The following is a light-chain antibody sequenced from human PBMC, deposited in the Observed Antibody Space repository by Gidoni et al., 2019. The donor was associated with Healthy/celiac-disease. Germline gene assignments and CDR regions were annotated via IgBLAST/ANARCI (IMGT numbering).Light chain of an antibody. CDR3: QQSYRTPYT. CDR2: AAS. V-gene: IGKV1-39*01. CDR1: QSISSY. Sequence: DIQMTQSPSSLSESVGDRVTITCRASQSISSYLNWYQQKPGKAPKLLIYAASSLQSGVPSRFSGRGSGTDFTLTISSLQPEDFATYYCQQSYRTPYTFGQGTKLEIK. J-gene: IGKJ2*01.